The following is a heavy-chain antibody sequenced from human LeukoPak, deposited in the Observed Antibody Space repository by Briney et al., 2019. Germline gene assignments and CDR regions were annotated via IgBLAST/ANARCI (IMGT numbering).Heavy chain of an antibody. Sequence: GGSLRLSCAASGFTVSSNYMSWVRQAPGKGLEWVANIKQDGSEKYYVDSVKGRFTISRDNSKNTLYLQMNSLRAEDTAVYYCAKEGGYCSGGSCWTSWFDPWGQGTLVTVSS. CDR2: IKQDGSEK. V-gene: IGHV3-7*01. D-gene: IGHD2-15*01. CDR3: AKEGGYCSGGSCWTSWFDP. J-gene: IGHJ5*02. CDR1: GFTVSSNY.